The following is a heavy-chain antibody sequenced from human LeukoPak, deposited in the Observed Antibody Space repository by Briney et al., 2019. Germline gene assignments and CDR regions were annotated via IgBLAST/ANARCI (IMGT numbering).Heavy chain of an antibody. CDR3: AKEKWLRFDP. V-gene: IGHV3-23*01. CDR2: ISGSDATT. J-gene: IGHJ5*02. D-gene: IGHD5-12*01. Sequence: GGSLRLSCATSGFIFSTYDINWVRQAPGQGLEWVSAISGSDATTYYADSVKGRFTISRDSSKNTVFLQMNNLRADDTAVYFCAKEKWLRFDPWGQGTLVTVSS. CDR1: GFIFSTYD.